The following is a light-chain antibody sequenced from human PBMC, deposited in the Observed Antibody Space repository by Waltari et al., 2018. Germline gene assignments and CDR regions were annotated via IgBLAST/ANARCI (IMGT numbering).Light chain of an antibody. CDR3: QQSYRTPLYT. Sequence: DIQMIQSPSSLSASIGDRVTISCRASQGIGTYLNWYRQRPGKAPELLIYGASSLHSGVPSRFSGSGSGTDFTLSISSLQADDFATYYCQQSYRTPLYTFGQGTKLDIK. CDR2: GAS. V-gene: IGKV1-39*01. CDR1: QGIGTY. J-gene: IGKJ2*01.